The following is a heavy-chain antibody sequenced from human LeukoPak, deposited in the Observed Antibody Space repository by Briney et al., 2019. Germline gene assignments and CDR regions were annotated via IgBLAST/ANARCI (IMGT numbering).Heavy chain of an antibody. Sequence: PSETLSLTCAVYGGSLSGYYWTWIRQSPGKGLEWIGEINHSGTNNSHPSLKSRVIISVDTSKNQFSLKMTSVSAADTAVYYCAKKSVYFYDSSGYSSFDYGGQEPLVTVSS. V-gene: IGHV4-34*01. CDR3: AKKSVYFYDSSGYSSFDY. CDR2: INHSGTN. CDR1: GGSLSGYY. D-gene: IGHD3-22*01. J-gene: IGHJ4*02.